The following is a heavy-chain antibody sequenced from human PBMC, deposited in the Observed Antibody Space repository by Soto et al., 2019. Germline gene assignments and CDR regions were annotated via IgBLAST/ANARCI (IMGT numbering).Heavy chain of an antibody. CDR1: GFTFSSYT. V-gene: IGHV3-23*01. Sequence: GGSLRLSCAASGFTFSSYTMSWVRQAPGKGLEGVSTISGSGSSTYSADSVKGRFTISRDNSKNTLYLQMNSLRVEDTAIYYCAKAWGIDYWGQGTLVTVSS. D-gene: IGHD7-27*01. CDR3: AKAWGIDY. J-gene: IGHJ4*02. CDR2: ISGSGSST.